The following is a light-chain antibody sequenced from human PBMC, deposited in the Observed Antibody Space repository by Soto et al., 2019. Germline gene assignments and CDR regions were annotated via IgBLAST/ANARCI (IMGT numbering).Light chain of an antibody. J-gene: IGKJ5*01. CDR3: QHYQSGHPIA. CDR2: GAS. V-gene: IGKV3-20*01. CDR1: QSVSSSY. Sequence: EIVLTQSPGTLSLSPGERATLSCRASQSVSSSYLAWYQQKPGQAPRLLISGASSRATGIPDRFTGSGSETSFTLTISRLEPEDFALYYGQHYQSGHPIAFGQGTRLEIK.